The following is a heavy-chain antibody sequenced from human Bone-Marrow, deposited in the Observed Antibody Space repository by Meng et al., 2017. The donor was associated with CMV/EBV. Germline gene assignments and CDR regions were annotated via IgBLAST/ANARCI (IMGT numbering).Heavy chain of an antibody. CDR1: GFTFSSYW. J-gene: IGHJ3*02. CDR2: IKQDGSEK. D-gene: IGHD6-13*01. Sequence: GESLKISCAASGFTFSSYWMSWVRQAPGKGLEWVANIKQDGSEKYYVDSVKGRFTISRDNAKNSLYLQMNSLRAEDTAVYYCARDLNYSSSWPDAFDIWGQGTMVTVSS. CDR3: ARDLNYSSSWPDAFDI. V-gene: IGHV3-7*01.